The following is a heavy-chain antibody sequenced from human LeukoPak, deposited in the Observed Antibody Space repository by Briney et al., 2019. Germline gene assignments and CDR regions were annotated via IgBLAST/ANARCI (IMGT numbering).Heavy chain of an antibody. CDR2: INHSGST. V-gene: IGHV4-39*07. CDR3: AREESDYGSGSYADY. CDR1: GGSISSSSYY. Sequence: PSETLSLTCTVSGGSISSSSYYWGWIRQPPGTGLEWIGEINHSGSTNYNPSLKSRVTISVDTSKNQFSLKLSSVTAADTAVYYCAREESDYGSGSYADYWGQGTLVTVSS. D-gene: IGHD3-10*01. J-gene: IGHJ4*02.